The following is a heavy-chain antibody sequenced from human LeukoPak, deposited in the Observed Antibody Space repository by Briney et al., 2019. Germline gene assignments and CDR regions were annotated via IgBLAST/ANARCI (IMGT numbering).Heavy chain of an antibody. V-gene: IGHV3-74*01. CDR1: GVLFSSFW. D-gene: IGHD4-23*01. CDR2: YSPDGRTT. Sequence: GGSLRLPCAASGVLFSSFWMQWVGHAPGNRLVWVSRYSPDGRTTSYADAVQGRFTISRDNAKNTLYLQEKSLRAEDTAVYYCARATPLDGGNLYPFDLWGRGSLVTVSS. CDR3: ARATPLDGGNLYPFDL. J-gene: IGHJ4*02.